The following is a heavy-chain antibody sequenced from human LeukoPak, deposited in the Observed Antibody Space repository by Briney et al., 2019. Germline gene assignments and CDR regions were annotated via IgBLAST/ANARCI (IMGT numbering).Heavy chain of an antibody. CDR1: GGTFSTYA. CDR2: IIPMVGTA. CDR3: ARDLYCNRTSCSV. Sequence: ASVKVSCKVSGGTFSTYAISWVRQAPGQGLEWVGVIIPMVGTATYAQRFQGRVTITADESTSTAYMELSSLRSEDTAVYYCARDLYCNRTSCSVWGQGTLVIVSS. D-gene: IGHD2-2*01. J-gene: IGHJ4*02. V-gene: IGHV1-69*01.